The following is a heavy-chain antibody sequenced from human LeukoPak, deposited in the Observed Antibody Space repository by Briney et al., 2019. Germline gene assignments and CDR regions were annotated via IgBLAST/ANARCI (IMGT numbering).Heavy chain of an antibody. V-gene: IGHV1-24*01. D-gene: IGHD6-19*01. J-gene: IGHJ4*02. Sequence: ASVKVSCKVSGYTLTELSMHWVRQAPGKGLEWMGGFDPEDGETIYAQKFQGRVTMTEDTSTDTAYMELSSLRSEDTAVYYCATVPRGTESGDCIAVTFDYWGQGTLVTVSS. CDR3: ATVPRGTESGDCIAVTFDY. CDR1: GYTLTELS. CDR2: FDPEDGET.